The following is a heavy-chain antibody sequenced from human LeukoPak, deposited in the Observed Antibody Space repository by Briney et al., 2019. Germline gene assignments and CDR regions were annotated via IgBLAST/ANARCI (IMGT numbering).Heavy chain of an antibody. J-gene: IGHJ4*02. CDR2: IIPIFGTA. Sequence: SVKVSCKASGGTFSSYAISWVRQAPGQGLEWMGGIIPIFGTANYAQKFQGRVTITADESTSTAYMELSSLRSEDTAVYYCAREDEPYYYGSGSYSGDYWGQGTLVIVSS. D-gene: IGHD3-10*01. CDR1: GGTFSSYA. V-gene: IGHV1-69*13. CDR3: AREDEPYYYGSGSYSGDY.